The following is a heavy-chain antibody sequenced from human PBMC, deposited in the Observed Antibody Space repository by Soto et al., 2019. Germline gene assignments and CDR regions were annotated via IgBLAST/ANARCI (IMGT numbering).Heavy chain of an antibody. J-gene: IGHJ4*02. CDR2: INAGNGNT. CDR3: ARASGWFVSDG. CDR1: GYTLTSYA. V-gene: IGHV1-3*01. Sequence: ASVKVSCKASGYTLTSYAMHWVRQAPGERLEWMGWINAGNGNTKYSQKFQGRVTITRDTSASTAYMELSSLRSEDTAVYYCARASGWFVSDGWGQGLLFTVP. D-gene: IGHD6-19*01.